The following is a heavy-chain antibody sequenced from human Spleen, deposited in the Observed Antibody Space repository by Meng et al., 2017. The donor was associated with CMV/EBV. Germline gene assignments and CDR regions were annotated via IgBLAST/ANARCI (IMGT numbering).Heavy chain of an antibody. CDR2: MNPNSGNT. V-gene: IGHV1-8*03. J-gene: IGHJ4*02. D-gene: IGHD2-2*01. Sequence: ASVKVSCKASGYTFTSYDINWVRQATGQGLEWMGWMNPNSGNTGYAQKFQGRVTITRNTSISTAYMELSSLRSDDTAVYYCARVLVVVPAARPAPFDYWGQGTLVTVSS. CDR1: GYTFTSYD. CDR3: ARVLVVVPAARPAPFDY.